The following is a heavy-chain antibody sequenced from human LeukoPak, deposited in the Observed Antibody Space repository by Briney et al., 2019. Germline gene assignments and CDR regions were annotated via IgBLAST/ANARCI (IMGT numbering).Heavy chain of an antibody. V-gene: IGHV4-34*01. CDR3: ARGRSSGWTNYFDY. CDR2: INHSGST. Sequence: PSETLSLTCAVYGGSFSGYYWSWIRQPPGKGLEWIGEINHSGSTNHNPSLKSRVTISVDTSKNQFSLKLSSVTAADTAVYYCARGRSSGWTNYFDYWGQGTLVTVSS. D-gene: IGHD6-19*01. CDR1: GGSFSGYY. J-gene: IGHJ4*02.